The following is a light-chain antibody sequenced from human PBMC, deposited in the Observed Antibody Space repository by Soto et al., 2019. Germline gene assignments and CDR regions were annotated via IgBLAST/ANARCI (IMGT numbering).Light chain of an antibody. Sequence: DIEMTQPPSSLSASVGDRVAITCRASQSINTYLNWYQQKAGKAPKVLIFDASNLQTGVPSRFSGSGSGTDSPLTISSLQPEDFADYFCQQSYTTPSNFGQGTRLEIK. V-gene: IGKV1-39*01. CDR1: QSINTY. CDR3: QQSYTTPSN. J-gene: IGKJ5*01. CDR2: DAS.